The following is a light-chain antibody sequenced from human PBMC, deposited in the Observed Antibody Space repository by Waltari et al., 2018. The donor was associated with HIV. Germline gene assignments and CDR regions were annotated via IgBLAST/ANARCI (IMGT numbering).Light chain of an antibody. J-gene: IGKJ5*01. CDR1: QSVSSF. CDR3: QQRSSWPIT. V-gene: IGKV3-11*01. Sequence: IELTQSPATLSSSPGERATPSCRASQSVSSFLAWYQQKPGQAPRLLNYDTSKRATGIPARFSGSGSETDFTLTICSLEPEDFAVYYCQQRSSWPITFGQGTRLEIK. CDR2: DTS.